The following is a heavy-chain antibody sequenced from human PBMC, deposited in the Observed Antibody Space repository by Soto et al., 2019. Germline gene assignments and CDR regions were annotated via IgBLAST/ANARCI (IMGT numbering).Heavy chain of an antibody. CDR1: GGSFSGYY. Sequence: SETLSLTCAVYGGSFSGYYWSWIRQPPGKGLEWIGEINHSGSTNYNPSLKSRVTISVDTSKNQFSLKLSSVTAADTAVYYCARGRGSSFYYYYYYGMDVWGQGTSVTVSS. D-gene: IGHD6-13*01. CDR2: INHSGST. V-gene: IGHV4-34*01. J-gene: IGHJ6*02. CDR3: ARGRGSSFYYYYYYGMDV.